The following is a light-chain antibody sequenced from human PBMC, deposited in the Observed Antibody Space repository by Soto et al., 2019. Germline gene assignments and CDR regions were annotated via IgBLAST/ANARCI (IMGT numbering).Light chain of an antibody. CDR2: AAS. J-gene: IGKJ5*01. V-gene: IGKV1-12*01. Sequence: DSQRTQSPSSVSASVGARVTITCRASQDISSWLAWFQQRPGRAPNLLVYAASSLQSGVPSRFTGSGSGTDFTLTISSLQPEDFATYFCQQTYTTPITFAQGTRL. CDR3: QQTYTTPIT. CDR1: QDISSW.